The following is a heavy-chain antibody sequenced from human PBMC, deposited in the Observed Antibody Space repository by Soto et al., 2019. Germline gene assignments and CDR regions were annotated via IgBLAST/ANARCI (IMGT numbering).Heavy chain of an antibody. V-gene: IGHV4-30-4*01. CDR3: ARDFGYYGSGSRDY. CDR1: GGSISSGDYY. Sequence: SETLSLTCTVSGGSISSGDYYWSWIRQPPGKGLEWIGYIYYSGSTYYNPSLKSRVTISVDTSKNQFSLKLSSVTAADTAVYYCARDFGYYGSGSRDYWGQGXLVTVSS. D-gene: IGHD3-10*01. J-gene: IGHJ4*02. CDR2: IYYSGST.